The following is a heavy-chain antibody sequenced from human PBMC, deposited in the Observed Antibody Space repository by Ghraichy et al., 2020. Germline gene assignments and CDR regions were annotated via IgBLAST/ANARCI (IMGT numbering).Heavy chain of an antibody. CDR2: IKSKTDGGTT. CDR1: GFTFSNAW. CDR3: TASGYFGDYYYYYGMDV. D-gene: IGHD3-22*01. V-gene: IGHV3-15*01. J-gene: IGHJ6*02. Sequence: GGSLRLSCAASGFTFSNAWMSWVRQAPGKGLEWVGRIKSKTDGGTTDYAAPVKGRFTISRDDSKNTLYLQMNSLKTEDTAVYYCTASGYFGDYYYYYGMDVWGQGTTVTVSS.